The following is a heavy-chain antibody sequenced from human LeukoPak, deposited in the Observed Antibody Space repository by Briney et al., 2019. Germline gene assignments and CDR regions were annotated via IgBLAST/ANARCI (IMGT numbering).Heavy chain of an antibody. CDR1: GFTFSSYA. J-gene: IGHJ1*01. CDR2: ISYDGSNK. D-gene: IGHD6-19*01. Sequence: GGSLRLSCAASGFTFSSYAMHWVRQAPGKGLEWVAVISYDGSNKYYADSVKGRFTISRDNSKNTLYLQMNSLRAEDTAVYYCARAEDSSGWYFLYWGQGALVTVSS. V-gene: IGHV3-30-3*01. CDR3: ARAEDSSGWYFLY.